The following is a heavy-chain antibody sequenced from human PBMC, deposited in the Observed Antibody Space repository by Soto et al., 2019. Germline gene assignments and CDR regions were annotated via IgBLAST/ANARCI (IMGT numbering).Heavy chain of an antibody. CDR1: GYTFAYYE. J-gene: IGHJ4*01. CDR2: ISAYSGNR. CDR3: ARVVKAGDYGDYWKYYCDH. D-gene: IGHD4-17*01. V-gene: IGHV1-18*04. Sequence: QVQLVQSGAEVKKPGATVKVSCKASGYTFAYYEITWVRQAPGQGLERMGWISAYSGNRNYAQKLQGRLTMTTDASTHTAYRELRSLASDDRAVYYCARVVKAGDYGDYWKYYCDHWGHGTLVNVSS.